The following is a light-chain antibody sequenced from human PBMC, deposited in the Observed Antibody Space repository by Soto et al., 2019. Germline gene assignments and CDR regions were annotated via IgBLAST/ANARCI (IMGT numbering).Light chain of an antibody. CDR3: SSYTNSDTWV. Sequence: QSALTQPASVSGSPGQSITISCTGSSSDAGGYSYVSWYQQYPGKAPKLMIYEVINRPSGVSNRFSGSKSGNTASLTISGLQADDEADYYCSSYTNSDTWVFGGGTKVTVL. J-gene: IGLJ3*02. CDR2: EVI. CDR1: SSDAGGYSY. V-gene: IGLV2-14*01.